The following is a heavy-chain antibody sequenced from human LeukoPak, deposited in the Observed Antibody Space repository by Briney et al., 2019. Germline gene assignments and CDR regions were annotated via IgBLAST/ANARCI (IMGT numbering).Heavy chain of an antibody. CDR1: GGSISSYY. CDR3: ARHPSRGDDAFDI. CDR2: IYYSGNA. Sequence: PSETLSLTCTVSGGSISSYYWSWIRQPPGKGLEWIGYIYYSGNANYIPSLKSRVTISVDTSKNQFSLNLSSVTAADTAVYYCARHPSRGDDAFDIWGQGTMVTVSS. V-gene: IGHV4-59*08. D-gene: IGHD3-16*01. J-gene: IGHJ3*02.